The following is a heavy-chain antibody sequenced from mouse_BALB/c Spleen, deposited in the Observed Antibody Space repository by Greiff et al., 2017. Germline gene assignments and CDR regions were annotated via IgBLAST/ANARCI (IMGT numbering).Heavy chain of an antibody. CDR1: GYTFTSYW. CDR3: TRYGYGSYFDY. J-gene: IGHJ2*01. Sequence: QVQLKQPGAELVRPGASVKLSCKASGYTFTSYWINWVKQRPGQGLEWIGNIYPSDSYTNYNQKFKDKATLTVDKSSSTAYMQLSSPTSEDSAVYYCTRYGYGSYFDYWGQGTTLTVSS. CDR2: IYPSDSYT. D-gene: IGHD1-1*01. V-gene: IGHV1-69*02.